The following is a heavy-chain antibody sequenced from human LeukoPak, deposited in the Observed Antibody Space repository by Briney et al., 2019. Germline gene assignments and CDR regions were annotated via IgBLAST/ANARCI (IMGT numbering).Heavy chain of an antibody. V-gene: IGHV1-8*01. Sequence: ASVKVSCKASGYTFTNYDINWVRQATGQGLEWMGWMNPNSGNTGYAQKFQGRVTMTRDTSISTAYMELSSLRAEDTAVYYCARTKGTMMLNDAFDIWGQGTMVTVSS. J-gene: IGHJ3*02. CDR3: ARTKGTMMLNDAFDI. CDR1: GYTFTNYD. D-gene: IGHD4/OR15-4a*01. CDR2: MNPNSGNT.